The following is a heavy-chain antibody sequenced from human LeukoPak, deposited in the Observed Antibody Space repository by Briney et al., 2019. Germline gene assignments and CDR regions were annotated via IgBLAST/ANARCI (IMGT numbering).Heavy chain of an antibody. CDR2: INHSGST. Sequence: SETLSLTRAVYGGSFSGYYWSWIRQPPGKGLEWIGEINHSGSTNYNPSLKSRVTISVDTSKNQFSLKLSSVTAADTAVYYCARGPTVIYYYYYYYMDVWGKGTTVTVSS. D-gene: IGHD4-17*01. V-gene: IGHV4-34*01. CDR1: GGSFSGYY. CDR3: ARGPTVIYYYYYYYMDV. J-gene: IGHJ6*03.